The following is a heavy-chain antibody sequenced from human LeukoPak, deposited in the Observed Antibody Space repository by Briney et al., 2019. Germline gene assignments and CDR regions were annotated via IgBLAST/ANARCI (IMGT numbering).Heavy chain of an antibody. CDR1: GFTFSSYW. V-gene: IGHV3-7*01. D-gene: IGHD6-13*01. CDR3: ARDSSRHRPEDY. J-gene: IGHJ4*02. Sequence: GWSMILSCASSGFTFSSYWMSGVRQAPGKGLEWVANIKQDGSEKYYVDSVKGRFTISRDNATNSLYMQMNTVRAEDTAVYYCARDSSRHRPEDYWGQGTLVTVSS. CDR2: IKQDGSEK.